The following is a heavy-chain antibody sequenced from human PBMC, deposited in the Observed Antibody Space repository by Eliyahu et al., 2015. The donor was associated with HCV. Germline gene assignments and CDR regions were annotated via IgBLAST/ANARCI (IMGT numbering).Heavy chain of an antibody. CDR2: IYYSGST. CDR3: ARHDQLLGWFDP. D-gene: IGHD2-2*01. CDR1: GXSXSSSSYY. V-gene: IGHV4-39*01. J-gene: IGHJ5*02. Sequence: QLQLQESGPGLVKPSETLSLTCXVXGXSXSSSSYYWGWIRQPPGKGLEWIGSIYYSGSTYYNPSLKSRVTISVDTSKNQFSLRLSSVTAADSAVYYCARHDQLLGWFDPWGQGTLVTVSS.